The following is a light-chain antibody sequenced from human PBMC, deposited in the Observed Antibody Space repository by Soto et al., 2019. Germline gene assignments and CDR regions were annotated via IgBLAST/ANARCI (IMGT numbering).Light chain of an antibody. V-gene: IGKV3-15*01. CDR2: DAS. J-gene: IGKJ2*03. CDR3: RPDAILLPYS. Sequence: EVVMSQKTTSLSASPGERVTLSCRASQNIRSSLAWYQQRPGQAPRLLIYDASTRATGIPPRFSGGGSGTEFTVTISSLLSEDFAICYCRPDAILLPYSFC. CDR1: QNIRSS.